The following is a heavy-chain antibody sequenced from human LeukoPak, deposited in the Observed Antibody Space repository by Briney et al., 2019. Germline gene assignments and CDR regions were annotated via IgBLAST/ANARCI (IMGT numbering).Heavy chain of an antibody. D-gene: IGHD3-10*02. V-gene: IGHV1-8*01. CDR2: MNPNSGNT. CDR3: ARGGVRGVIRVADP. J-gene: IGHJ5*02. CDR1: GYTFTSYD. Sequence: ASVKVSCKASGYTFTSYDINWVRQATGQGLEWMGWMNPNSGNTSYAQKFQGRVTMTRNTSISTAYMELSSLRSEDTAVYYCARGGVRGVIRVADPWGQGTLVTVSS.